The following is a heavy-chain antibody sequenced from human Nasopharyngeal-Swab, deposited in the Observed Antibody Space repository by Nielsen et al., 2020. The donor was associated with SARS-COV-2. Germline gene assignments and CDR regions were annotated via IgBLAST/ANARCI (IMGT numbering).Heavy chain of an antibody. D-gene: IGHD4-11*01. CDR1: LRTFRDFY. Sequence: GESLKISCAAFLRTFRDFYMDWVRQATGMGLEWVGRTRNKANSYTTEYAASVKGRFTISRDDSKNSLYLQMNSLKTEDTAVYYCARASRTTVTTNDAFDIWGQGTMVTVSS. CDR2: TRNKANSYTT. CDR3: ARASRTTVTTNDAFDI. V-gene: IGHV3-72*01. J-gene: IGHJ3*02.